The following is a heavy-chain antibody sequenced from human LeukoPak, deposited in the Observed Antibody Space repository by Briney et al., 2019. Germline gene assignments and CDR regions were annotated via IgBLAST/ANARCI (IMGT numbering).Heavy chain of an antibody. CDR2: IKQSGSNK. V-gene: IGHV3-7*01. CDR1: GFTFSSYW. CDR3: ARDNRGYFDANWFDH. D-gene: IGHD3-9*01. J-gene: IGHJ5*02. Sequence: GGSLTLSCTASGFTFSSYWMSWVRQAPGKGLEWVANIKQSGSNKYYVDSVKGRFTISRDNAKNSLYLQMNNLRAEDTAVYYCARDNRGYFDANWFDHWGQGTLVTVSS.